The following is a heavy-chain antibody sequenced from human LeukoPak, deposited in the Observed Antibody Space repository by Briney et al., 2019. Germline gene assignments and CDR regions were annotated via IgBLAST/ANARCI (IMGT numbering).Heavy chain of an antibody. D-gene: IGHD1-26*01. CDR3: ARDGVGSGPWYVDY. Sequence: GGSLRLSCAASGFTFSSHAMHWVRQAPGKGLEWVAVISYDGSNKYYADSVKGRFTISRDNSKNTLYLQMNSLRVEDTAVYYCARDGVGSGPWYVDYWGQGTLVTVSS. CDR1: GFTFSSHA. V-gene: IGHV3-30-3*01. CDR2: ISYDGSNK. J-gene: IGHJ4*02.